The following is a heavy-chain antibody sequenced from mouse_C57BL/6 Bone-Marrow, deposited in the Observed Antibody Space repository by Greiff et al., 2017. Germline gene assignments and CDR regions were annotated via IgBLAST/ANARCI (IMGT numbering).Heavy chain of an antibody. V-gene: IGHV1-55*01. D-gene: IGHD2-2*01. J-gene: IGHJ4*01. CDR1: GYTFTSYW. CDR3: ARWGRWLRRDTYYAMDY. CDR2: IYPGSGST. Sequence: QVQLQQSGAELVKPGASVKMSCKASGYTFTSYWITWVKQRPGQGLEWIGDIYPGSGSTNYNEKFKSKATLTVDTSSSTAYMQLSSLTSEDSAVYYCARWGRWLRRDTYYAMDYWGQGTSVTVSS.